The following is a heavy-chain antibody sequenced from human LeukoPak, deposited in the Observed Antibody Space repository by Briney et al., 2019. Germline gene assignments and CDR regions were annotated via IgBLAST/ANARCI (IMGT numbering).Heavy chain of an antibody. V-gene: IGHV4-4*07. CDR1: GGSISSYY. J-gene: IGHJ1*01. CDR3: ARDFPYCSSTSCYLGT. CDR2: IYTSGST. D-gene: IGHD2-2*01. Sequence: PSETLSLTCTVSGGSISSYYWSWIRQPAGKGLEWIGRIYTSGSTNYNPSLKSRVTMSVDTSKNQFSLKLSPVTAADTAVYYCARDFPYCSSTSCYLGTWGQGTLVTVSS.